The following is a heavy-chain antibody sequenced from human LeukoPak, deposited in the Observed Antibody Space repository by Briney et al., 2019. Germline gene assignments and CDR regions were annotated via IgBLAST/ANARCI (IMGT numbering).Heavy chain of an antibody. CDR2: INHSGST. Sequence: SETLSLTCAVYSGSFSGYYWSWIRQPPGKGLGWIGEINHSGSTNYNPSLKSRVTISVDTSKNQFSLKLSSVTAADTAVYYCARGPYYYDSSGYYYSDYYFDYWGQGTLVTVSS. J-gene: IGHJ4*02. V-gene: IGHV4-34*01. D-gene: IGHD3-22*01. CDR1: SGSFSGYY. CDR3: ARGPYYYDSSGYYYSDYYFDY.